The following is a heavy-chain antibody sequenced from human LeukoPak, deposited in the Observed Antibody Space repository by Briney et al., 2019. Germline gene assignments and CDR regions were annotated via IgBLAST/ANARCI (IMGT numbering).Heavy chain of an antibody. CDR3: ATDLHFGYCTATSCANY. CDR2: IRSTPDGGAT. D-gene: IGHD2-2*03. V-gene: IGHV3-15*01. CDR1: EFTFISSW. J-gene: IGHJ4*02. Sequence: GGSLRLSCAASEFTFISSWMTWVRQAPGKWLEWVGRIRSTPDGGATDYAAPVKGRFTISRDDSKNTLYLQMSSLRTEDTAVYYCATDLHFGYCTATSCANYWGQGTLVTVSS.